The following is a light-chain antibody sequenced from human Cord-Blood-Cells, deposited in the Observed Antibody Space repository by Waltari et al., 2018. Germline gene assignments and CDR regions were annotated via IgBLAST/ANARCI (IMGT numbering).Light chain of an antibody. Sequence: DIVMTQSPLSLPVTPGEPASISCRSSQSLLHSNGYNYLDWYLQKPGQSPQLLIYLGSNPPSGVPDRFSRSGSDTDFTLKVSRVEAEDVGVYYCMQALQAPDSFGQGTKLEIK. V-gene: IGKV2-28*01. CDR3: MQALQAPDS. J-gene: IGKJ2*03. CDR1: QSLLHSNGYNY. CDR2: LGS.